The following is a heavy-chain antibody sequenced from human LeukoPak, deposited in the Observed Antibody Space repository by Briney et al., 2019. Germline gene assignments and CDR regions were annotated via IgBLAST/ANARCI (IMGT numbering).Heavy chain of an antibody. J-gene: IGHJ4*02. D-gene: IGHD4-23*01. CDR3: ARGATVALDY. CDR1: GGSFSGYY. CDR2: INHSGST. Sequence: SETLSLTCAVYGGSFSGYYWSWIRQPPGKGLGWIGEINHSGSTNYNPSLKSRVTISVDTSKNQFSLKLSSVTAADTTVYYCARGATVALDYWAREPWSPSPQ. V-gene: IGHV4-34*01.